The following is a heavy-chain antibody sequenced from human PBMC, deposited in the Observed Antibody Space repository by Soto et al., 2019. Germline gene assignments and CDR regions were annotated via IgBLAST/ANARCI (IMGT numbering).Heavy chain of an antibody. CDR2: IYYSGST. V-gene: IGHV4-61*01. Sequence: QVQLQESGPGLVKPSETLSLTCTVSGGSVSSGHNYWSWIRQPPGKGLEWIGYIYYSGSTNYNPSRGSRVAISVDTSKSQSSLRVNSVTAADTSVFYCASLPRARNIEPRRPLGCFALWGRGTLVTVSS. CDR1: GGSVSSGHNY. D-gene: IGHD5-12*01. CDR3: ASLPRARNIEPRRPLGCFAL. J-gene: IGHJ2*01.